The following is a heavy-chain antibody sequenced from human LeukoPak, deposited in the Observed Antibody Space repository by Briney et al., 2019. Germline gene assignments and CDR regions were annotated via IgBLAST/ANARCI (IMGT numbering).Heavy chain of an antibody. D-gene: IGHD5-18*01. J-gene: IGHJ4*02. CDR1: GGSISSGSYY. V-gene: IGHV4-61*02. CDR2: IYTSGST. Sequence: SQTLSLTCTVSGGSISSGSYYWSWIRQPAGKGLEWIGRIYTSGSTNYNPSLKSRVTISVDTSKNQFSPKLSSVTAADTAVYYCAREDVDTAMVLDYWGQGTLVTVSS. CDR3: AREDVDTAMVLDY.